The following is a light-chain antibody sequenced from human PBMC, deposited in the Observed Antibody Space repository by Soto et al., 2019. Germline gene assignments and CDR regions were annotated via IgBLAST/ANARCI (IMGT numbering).Light chain of an antibody. V-gene: IGKV3-15*01. CDR1: QSVSSN. CDR2: GAS. CDR3: PHYTNGPRT. Sequence: EIVMTQSPATLSVSPGERVTLSCRASQSVSSNLAWYQQKPGQAPRLLIYGASTRATGIPARFSGSWSGTEFTLTISSLQSEDFEVYYCPHYTNGPRTFGQGTKVDIK. J-gene: IGKJ1*01.